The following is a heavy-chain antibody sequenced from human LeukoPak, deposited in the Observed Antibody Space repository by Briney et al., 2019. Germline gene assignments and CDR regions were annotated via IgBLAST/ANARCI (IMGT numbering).Heavy chain of an antibody. D-gene: IGHD3-9*01. CDR1: GFTFDDYG. V-gene: IGHV3-20*04. J-gene: IGHJ4*02. CDR2: INWNGGST. Sequence: PGGSLRLSCAASGFTFDDYGMSWVRQAPAKGLEWVSGINWNGGSTGYADSVKGRFTISRDNAKNSLYLQVNSLRAEDTALYYCARARSTGYYVADYWGQGTLVSVSS. CDR3: ARARSTGYYVADY.